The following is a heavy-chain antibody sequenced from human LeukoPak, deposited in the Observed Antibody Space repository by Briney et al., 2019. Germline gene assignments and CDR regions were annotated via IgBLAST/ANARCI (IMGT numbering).Heavy chain of an antibody. Sequence: PGGSLRLSCASSGFTFSDYSMRCLRQAPGKGLEWVSYISSSGSTIYYADSVKGRFTISMDNAKNSLYLQMNSLSAEDTAVYYCASRIVVVAAARAGAFYDYGCWGQVALVTVSS. J-gene: IGHJ4*02. CDR2: ISSSGSTI. CDR3: ASRIVVVAAARAGAFYDYGC. D-gene: IGHD2-2*01. CDR1: GFTFSDYS. V-gene: IGHV3-11*04.